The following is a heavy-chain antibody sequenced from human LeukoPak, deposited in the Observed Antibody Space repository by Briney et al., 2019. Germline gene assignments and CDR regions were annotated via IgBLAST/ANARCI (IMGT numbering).Heavy chain of an antibody. J-gene: IGHJ4*02. Sequence: ASVKVSCKASGYTFTSYAMNWVRQAPGQGLEWMGWINTNTGNPTYAQGFTGRFVFSLDTSVSTAYPQISSLKAEDTAVYYCARGCDFWSGSGDGPDDYWGQGTLVTVSS. CDR2: INTNTGNP. CDR3: ARGCDFWSGSGDGPDDY. CDR1: GYTFTSYA. D-gene: IGHD3-3*01. V-gene: IGHV7-4-1*02.